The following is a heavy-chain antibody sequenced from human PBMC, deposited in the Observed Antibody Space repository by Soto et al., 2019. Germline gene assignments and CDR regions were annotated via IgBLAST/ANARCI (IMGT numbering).Heavy chain of an antibody. CDR3: ARDLVAKNDAFDS. CDR1: GGTFSSYA. CDR2: ISAYNGNT. V-gene: IGHV1-18*01. J-gene: IGHJ3*02. Sequence: GXSVKVSCKASGGTFSSYAISWVRQAPGQGLEWMGWISAYNGNTNYAQKLQGRVTMTTDTSTSTAYMELRSLRSDDTAVYYCARDLVAKNDAFDSWGQGTMVPVSS. D-gene: IGHD5-12*01.